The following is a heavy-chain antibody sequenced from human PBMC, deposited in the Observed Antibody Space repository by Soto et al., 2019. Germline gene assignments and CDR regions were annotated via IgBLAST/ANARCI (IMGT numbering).Heavy chain of an antibody. CDR1: GYTFSTYG. CDR2: ISAYNGNT. Sequence: QVQLVQSGAEVKKPGASVKVSCKASGYTFSTYGLSWVRQAPGQGLEWMGWISAYNGNTNYAQKHQGRVIMTTDTSTSTAYMELRSLRSEDTAVYYWARDSPPADYWGQGTLVTVSS. CDR3: ARDSPPADY. J-gene: IGHJ4*02. V-gene: IGHV1-18*01.